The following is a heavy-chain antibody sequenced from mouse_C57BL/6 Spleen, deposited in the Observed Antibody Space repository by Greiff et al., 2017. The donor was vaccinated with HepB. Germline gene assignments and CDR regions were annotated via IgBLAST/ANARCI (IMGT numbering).Heavy chain of an antibody. J-gene: IGHJ4*01. D-gene: IGHD2-10*02. CDR3: ARGTSKGGAMDY. CDR1: GYTFTSYW. V-gene: IGHV1-64*01. CDR2: IHPNSGST. Sequence: VQLQQPGAELVKPGASVKLSCKASGYTFTSYWMHWVKQRPGQGLEWIGMIHPNSGSTNYNEKFKSKATLTVDKSSSTAYMQLSRLTSEDSAVYYCARGTSKGGAMDYWTQGTSVTVSS.